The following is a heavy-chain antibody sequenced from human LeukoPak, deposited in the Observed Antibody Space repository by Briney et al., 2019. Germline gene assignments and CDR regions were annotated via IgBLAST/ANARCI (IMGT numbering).Heavy chain of an antibody. V-gene: IGHV4-38-2*01. CDR3: ARLSGCTGDNCYDVVY. CDR2: VYHSGTT. CDR1: GYSISSGYF. J-gene: IGHJ4*02. D-gene: IGHD2-8*02. Sequence: SETLSLTCAVSGYSISSGYFWGWIRQPPGKGLEWIGNVYHSGTTYYNASLKSRVAISVDTSKNQFSLNLGSVTAADTAVYYCARLSGCTGDNCYDVVYWGQGTLVTVSS.